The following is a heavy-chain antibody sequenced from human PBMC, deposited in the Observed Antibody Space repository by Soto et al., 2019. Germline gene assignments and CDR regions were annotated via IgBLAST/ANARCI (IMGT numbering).Heavy chain of an antibody. D-gene: IGHD5-12*01. CDR1: GVSISSGGYS. J-gene: IGHJ4*02. V-gene: IGHV4-30-2*01. Sequence: SETLSLTCAVSGVSISSGGYSWSWIRQPPGKGLEWMGYIYQSGSSYYNPSLRSRVTISVDRSKNQFSLKLSSVTAADTAVYYCAGGYGGYADYWGQGTLVTVSS. CDR3: AGGYGGYADY. CDR2: IYQSGSS.